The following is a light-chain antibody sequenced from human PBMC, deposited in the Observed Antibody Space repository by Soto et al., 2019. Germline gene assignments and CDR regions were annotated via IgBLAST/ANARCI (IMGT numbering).Light chain of an antibody. Sequence: DIQITQSPSSLSPSVGDRLTITCQASQSISSYLNWYQQKPGKAPKLLSYAASSLQSGVPSRFSGSGSGTDFTLTISSLKPEDFETYYCQQSYSTPRTFGQGTKVDIK. CDR3: QQSYSTPRT. CDR1: QSISSY. CDR2: AAS. J-gene: IGKJ1*01. V-gene: IGKV1-39*01.